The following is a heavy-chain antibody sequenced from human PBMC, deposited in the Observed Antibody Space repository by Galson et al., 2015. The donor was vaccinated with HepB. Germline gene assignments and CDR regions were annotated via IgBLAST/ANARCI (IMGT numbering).Heavy chain of an antibody. J-gene: IGHJ4*02. D-gene: IGHD2-15*01. V-gene: IGHV1-24*01. CDR1: GYTLTELS. CDR2: FDPEDGET. Sequence: SVKVSCKVSGYTLTELSMHWVRQAPGKGLEWMGGFDPEDGETIYAQKFQGRVTTTEDTSTDTAYMELSSLRSEDTAVYYCATEARYCSGGSCYSFDYWGQGTLVTVSS. CDR3: ATEARYCSGGSCYSFDY.